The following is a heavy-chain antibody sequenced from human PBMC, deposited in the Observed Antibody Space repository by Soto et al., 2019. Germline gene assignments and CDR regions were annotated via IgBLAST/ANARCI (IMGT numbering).Heavy chain of an antibody. CDR2: INAGNGNT. V-gene: IGHV1-3*01. CDR1: GYTFTSYA. D-gene: IGHD2-15*01. J-gene: IGHJ5*02. Sequence: ASVKVSCKAAGYTFTSYAMHWVRQAPGQRLEWMGWINAGNGNTKYSQKFQGRVTITRDTSASTAYMELSSLRSEDTAVYYCARGYCSGGSCYSSFDPWGQGTLVTGSS. CDR3: ARGYCSGGSCYSSFDP.